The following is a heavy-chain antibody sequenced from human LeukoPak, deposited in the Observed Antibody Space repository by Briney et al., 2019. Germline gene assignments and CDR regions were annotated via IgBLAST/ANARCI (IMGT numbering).Heavy chain of an antibody. CDR1: GYTFTSYG. Sequence: GASVKVSCKASGYTFTSYGISWVRQAPGQGLEWMGWISAYNGNTNYAQKLQGRVTMTTDTSTSTAYMELRSLRSDDTAVYYCARWLAWELLGHFDYWGQGTLVTVSS. D-gene: IGHD1-26*01. J-gene: IGHJ4*02. V-gene: IGHV1-18*01. CDR2: ISAYNGNT. CDR3: ARWLAWELLGHFDY.